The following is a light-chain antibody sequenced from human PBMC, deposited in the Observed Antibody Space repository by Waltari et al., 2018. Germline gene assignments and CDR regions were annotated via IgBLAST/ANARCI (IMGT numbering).Light chain of an antibody. J-gene: IGLJ3*02. Sequence: SYVLTQPPSVSVAPGKTARITCGGNNIGSKRVHWYQQKTGQAPVLVIYYDSARPSGIPERFSGSNSGNTATLTISRVEAGDEADYYCQVWDSSSDHPVFGGGTKLTVL. V-gene: IGLV3-21*04. CDR3: QVWDSSSDHPV. CDR2: YDS. CDR1: NIGSKR.